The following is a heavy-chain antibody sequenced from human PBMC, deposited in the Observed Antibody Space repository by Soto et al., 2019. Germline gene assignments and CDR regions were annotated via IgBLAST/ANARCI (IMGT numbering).Heavy chain of an antibody. D-gene: IGHD3-22*01. V-gene: IGHV4-31*03. Sequence: SETLSLTCTVSAGSISTGGYYWSWVRQHPGKGLEWIGYIYYSGSTYYIPSLKGRVTISVDKSKNQFSLKLSSVTAADTAVYFCATNGDYYVGSGPKYFQHWGQGTLVTVSS. CDR3: ATNGDYYVGSGPKYFQH. CDR1: AGSISTGGYY. CDR2: IYYSGST. J-gene: IGHJ1*01.